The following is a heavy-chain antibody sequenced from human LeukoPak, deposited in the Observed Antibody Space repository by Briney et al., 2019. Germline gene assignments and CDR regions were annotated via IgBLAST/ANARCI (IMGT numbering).Heavy chain of an antibody. V-gene: IGHV4-61*02. D-gene: IGHD3-10*01. CDR3: ARSDLLWFGGVKSGFDY. Sequence: PSETLSLTCTVSGGSISSGSYYWSWIRQPAGKGLEWIGRIYTSGSTNYNPSLKSRVTISVDTSKNQFSLKLSSVTAADTAVYYCARSDLLWFGGVKSGFDYWGQGTLVTVSS. CDR1: GGSISSGSYY. J-gene: IGHJ4*02. CDR2: IYTSGST.